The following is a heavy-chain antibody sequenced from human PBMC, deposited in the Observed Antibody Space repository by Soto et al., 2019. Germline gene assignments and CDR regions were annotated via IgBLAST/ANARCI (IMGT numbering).Heavy chain of an antibody. J-gene: IGHJ5*02. CDR1: GGTFSSYT. CDR3: ARDCSSTSCYAYP. V-gene: IGHV1-69*08. D-gene: IGHD2-2*01. Sequence: QVQLVQSGAEVKKPGSSVKVSSKASGGTFSSYTISWVRQAPRQGLEWMGRIIPILGIANYAQKFQGRVTITADKSTSTAYMELSSLRSEDTAVYYCARDCSSTSCYAYPWGQGTLVTVSS. CDR2: IIPILGIA.